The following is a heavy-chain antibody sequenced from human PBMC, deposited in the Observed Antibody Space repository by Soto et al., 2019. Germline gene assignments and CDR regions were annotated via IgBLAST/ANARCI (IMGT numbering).Heavy chain of an antibody. D-gene: IGHD3-10*01. V-gene: IGHV3-30-3*01. Sequence: GGSLRLSCAASGFTFSSYAMHWVRQAPGKGLEWVAVISYDGSNKYYADSVKGRFTISRDNSKNTLYLQMNSLRAEDTAVYYCAGSVTSFDYWGQGTLVTVSS. CDR1: GFTFSSYA. J-gene: IGHJ4*02. CDR3: AGSVTSFDY. CDR2: ISYDGSNK.